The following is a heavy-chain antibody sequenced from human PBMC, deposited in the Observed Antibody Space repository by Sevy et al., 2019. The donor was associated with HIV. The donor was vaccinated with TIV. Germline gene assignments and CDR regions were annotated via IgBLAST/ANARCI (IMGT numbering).Heavy chain of an antibody. Sequence: GGSLRLSCAASGFTFSSYDMHWVRQATGKGLEWVSSIGSAGDTYYPGSVKGRFTISRENAKNSLYLQVKSLRAGDTAVYYWARGGYGSRSFYPYYYYGMDVWGQGTTVTVS. CDR3: ARGGYGSRSFYPYYYYGMDV. D-gene: IGHD3-10*01. V-gene: IGHV3-13*01. J-gene: IGHJ6*02. CDR1: GFTFSSYD. CDR2: IGSAGDT.